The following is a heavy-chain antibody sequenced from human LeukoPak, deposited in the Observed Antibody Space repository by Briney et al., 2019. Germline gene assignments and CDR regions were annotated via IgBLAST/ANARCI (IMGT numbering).Heavy chain of an antibody. Sequence: SETLSLTCTVSGGSISSYYWGWIRQPPGKGLEWIGSIYYSGSTYYNPSLKSRVTISVDTSKNQFSLKLSSVTAADTAVYYCARDRPSGSCDYWGQGTLVTVSS. D-gene: IGHD2-15*01. CDR2: IYYSGST. CDR3: ARDRPSGSCDY. V-gene: IGHV4-39*07. J-gene: IGHJ4*02. CDR1: GGSISSYY.